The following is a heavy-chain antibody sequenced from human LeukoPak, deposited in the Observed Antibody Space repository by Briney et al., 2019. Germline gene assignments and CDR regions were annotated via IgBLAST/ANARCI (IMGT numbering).Heavy chain of an antibody. CDR1: GDSISRSDYH. J-gene: IGHJ6*03. CDR2: VYKSGTT. Sequence: MSSETLSLTCTVSGDSISRSDYHWGWIRQPPGKGLEWIGLVYKSGTTYYNPSLKSRVTISVDTSKNQFSLKLSSVTAADTAVYYCASQIRENTSCYIFQWGCDYYYMDVWGKGTTVTVSS. CDR3: ASQIRENTSCYIFQWGCDYYYMDV. D-gene: IGHD2-2*02. V-gene: IGHV4-39*07.